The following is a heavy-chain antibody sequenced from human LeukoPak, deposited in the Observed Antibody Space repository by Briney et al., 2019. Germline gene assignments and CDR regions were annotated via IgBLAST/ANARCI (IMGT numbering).Heavy chain of an antibody. Sequence: PGGSLRLSCAASGFTVSSNYMSWVRQAPGKGLEWVSVIYSGGSTYYADSVKGRFTISRDNSKNTLYLQMNSLRAEDTALYYCARALPSSWYYFDYWGQGTLVTVSS. CDR3: ARALPSSWYYFDY. V-gene: IGHV3-53*01. CDR2: IYSGGST. D-gene: IGHD6-13*01. CDR1: GFTVSSNY. J-gene: IGHJ4*02.